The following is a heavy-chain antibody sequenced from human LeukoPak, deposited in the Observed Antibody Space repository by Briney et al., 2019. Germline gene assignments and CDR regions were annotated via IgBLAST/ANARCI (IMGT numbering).Heavy chain of an antibody. CDR3: ACTAVSSKVDY. V-gene: IGHV3-74*01. CDR2: IKSDGSTT. J-gene: IGHJ4*02. CDR1: VFTSSNYW. Sequence: GGSLRLSCAASVFTSSNYWMHWVRQAPGKGLVWVSRIKSDGSTTTYADSVKGRFTISRDNAKNTLYLQMNSLRAEDTAVYYYACTAVSSKVDYWGQGTLVTVSS. D-gene: IGHD6-19*01.